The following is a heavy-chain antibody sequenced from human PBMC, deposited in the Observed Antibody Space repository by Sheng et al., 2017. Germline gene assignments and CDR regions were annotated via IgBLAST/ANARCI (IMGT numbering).Heavy chain of an antibody. CDR3: ARQYSGSYFDR. D-gene: IGHD1-26*01. CDR1: GFTFSSYD. CDR2: INWNSNTI. V-gene: IGHV3-9*01. J-gene: IGHJ4*02. Sequence: EVQLVESGGGLVQPGGSLRLSCAASGFTFSSYDLNWVRQAPGKGLEWVSGINWNSNTIGFADSVRGRFTISRDNAKNSLYLQMNSLRAEDTALYYCARQYSGSYFDRWGQGTLVTVSS.